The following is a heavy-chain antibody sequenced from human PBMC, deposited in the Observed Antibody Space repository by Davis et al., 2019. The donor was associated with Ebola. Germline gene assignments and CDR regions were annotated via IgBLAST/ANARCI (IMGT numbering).Heavy chain of an antibody. J-gene: IGHJ3*02. CDR3: VKTPALRSLDAFDI. D-gene: IGHD4-17*01. CDR2: ISSNGGST. CDR1: GFTFSSYA. V-gene: IGHV3-64D*06. Sequence: GESLKISCAASGFTFSSYAMHWVRQAPGKGLEYVSAISSNGGSTYYADSVKGRFTISRDNSKNTLYLQMSSLRAEDTAVYYCVKTPALRSLDAFDIWGQGTMVTVSS.